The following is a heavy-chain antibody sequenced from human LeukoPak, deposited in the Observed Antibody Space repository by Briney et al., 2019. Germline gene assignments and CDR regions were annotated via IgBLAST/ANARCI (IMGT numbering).Heavy chain of an antibody. CDR3: ASPSTVKGYYYGSGSYDAFDI. Sequence: ASETLSLTCAVYGGSFSGYYWSWIRQPPGKGLEWIGEIYHSGSTNYNPSLKSRVTISVDKSKNQFSLKLSSVTAADTAVYYCASPSTVKGYYYGSGSYDAFDIWGQGTMVTVSS. D-gene: IGHD3-10*01. V-gene: IGHV4-34*01. CDR1: GGSFSGYY. J-gene: IGHJ3*02. CDR2: IYHSGST.